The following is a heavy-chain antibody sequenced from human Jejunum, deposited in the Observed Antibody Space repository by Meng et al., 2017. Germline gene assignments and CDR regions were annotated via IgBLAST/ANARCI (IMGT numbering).Heavy chain of an antibody. J-gene: IGHJ4*02. V-gene: IGHV3-74*01. CDR2: INSDGSST. Sequence: RGGSGGALVQPGGSPRLSCAASGPTFNSDWMYWARQAPGKGLVWLSRINSDGSSTNYADSVKGRFTISRDNAKNTLYLQMSSLRAEDTAVYYCASNSGIWGQGTLVTVSS. CDR1: GPTFNSDW. CDR3: ASNSGI. D-gene: IGHD1-26*01.